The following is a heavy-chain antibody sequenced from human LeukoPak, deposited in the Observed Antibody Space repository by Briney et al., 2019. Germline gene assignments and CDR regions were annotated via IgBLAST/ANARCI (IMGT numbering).Heavy chain of an antibody. Sequence: ASVKVSCKPSGYIFTTYNLHWVRQAPGQGLEWMGWISTSTGDTNYAQKLQGRVTMTTDTSTSTAYMELRSLRSDDTAVYYCARDSNFAGEFDYWGQGTLVTVSS. J-gene: IGHJ4*02. CDR2: ISTSTGDT. CDR3: ARDSNFAGEFDY. CDR1: GYIFTTYN. D-gene: IGHD7-27*01. V-gene: IGHV1-18*04.